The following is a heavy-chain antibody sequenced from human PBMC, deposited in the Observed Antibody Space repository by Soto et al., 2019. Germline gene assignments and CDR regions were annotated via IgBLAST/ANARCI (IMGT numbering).Heavy chain of an antibody. J-gene: IGHJ5*02. CDR3: AKISGYDTVPVDP. CDR1: EVRFVSFA. Sequence: PGGSLSLSCTTAEVRFVSFALTLVRQTPGKGLEWVATISGSDGKTYYADSVKGRFSISRDTSRNTLYLQMNSLRAEDTAVYYCAKISGYDTVPVDPWGQGTLVTV. D-gene: IGHD3-22*01. CDR2: ISGSDGKT. V-gene: IGHV3-23*01.